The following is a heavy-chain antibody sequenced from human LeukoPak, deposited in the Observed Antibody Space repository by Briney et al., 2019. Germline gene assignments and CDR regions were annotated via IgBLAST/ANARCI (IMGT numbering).Heavy chain of an antibody. Sequence: PGGSLRLSCAASGFTFSSYNMNWVRQAPGKGLEWVSSINSGSTYIHYADSVKGRFTISRDNAENSLYLQMSSLRAEDTAVYYCARVSLGNNYGSGSYDYWGQGTLVTVSS. D-gene: IGHD3-10*01. CDR2: INSGSTYI. J-gene: IGHJ4*02. CDR3: ARVSLGNNYGSGSYDY. CDR1: GFTFSSYN. V-gene: IGHV3-21*01.